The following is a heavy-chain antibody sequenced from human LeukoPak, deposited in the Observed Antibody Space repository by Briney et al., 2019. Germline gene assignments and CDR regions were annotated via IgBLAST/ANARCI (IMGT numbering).Heavy chain of an antibody. D-gene: IGHD3-3*01. J-gene: IGHJ4*02. V-gene: IGHV3-7*03. CDR2: IKQDGSEK. Sequence: GGSLRLSCAASGFTFSSYWMSWVRQAPGKGLEWVANIKQDGSEKYYVDSVKGRFTISRDNANNSLYLQMNSLRAEDTAVYYCARVKGQDFWSGYYSYYFDYWGQGTLVTVSS. CDR1: GFTFSSYW. CDR3: ARVKGQDFWSGYYSYYFDY.